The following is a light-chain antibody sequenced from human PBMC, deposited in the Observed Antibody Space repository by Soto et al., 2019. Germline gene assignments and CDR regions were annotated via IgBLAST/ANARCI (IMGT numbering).Light chain of an antibody. CDR1: QSVSSCY. J-gene: IGKJ3*01. V-gene: IGKV3-20*01. CDR3: QQYGSTPPGVT. CDR2: GAS. Sequence: DIVLTQSPCTLSLSPGERATLSCRASQSVSSCYLAWYQKTPGQAPRLLIYGASSRATGIPDRFSGSGSGTDLTLTISRREPEDLAVYYCQQYGSTPPGVTFGPGTKVDIK.